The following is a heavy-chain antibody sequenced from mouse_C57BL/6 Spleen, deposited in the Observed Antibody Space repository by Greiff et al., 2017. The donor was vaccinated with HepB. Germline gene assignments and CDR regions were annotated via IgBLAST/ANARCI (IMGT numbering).Heavy chain of an antibody. J-gene: IGHJ3*01. CDR2: IYPGDGDT. D-gene: IGHD2-4*01. CDR1: GYAFSSSW. Sequence: QVQLQQSGPELVKPGASVKISCKASGYAFSSSWMNWVKQRPGKGLEWIGRIYPGDGDTNYNGKFKGKATLTADKSSSTAYMQLSSLTSEDSAVYFCAREDYDYDFSFADWGQGTLVTVSA. CDR3: AREDYDYDFSFAD. V-gene: IGHV1-82*01.